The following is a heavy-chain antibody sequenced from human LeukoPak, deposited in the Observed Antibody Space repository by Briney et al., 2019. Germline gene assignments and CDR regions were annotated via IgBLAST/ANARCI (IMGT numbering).Heavy chain of an antibody. CDR1: GFSFTNYW. Sequence: GGSLRLSCVASGFSFTNYWMHWVRQSPGKGLEWVSRVDSDGSDTIYADSVRGRFTISRDNAQNTVFLQMNSLRVEDTAVYYCARGGYGHGFDIWGRGTMVTVSS. J-gene: IGHJ3*02. CDR3: ARGGYGHGFDI. V-gene: IGHV3-74*01. D-gene: IGHD5-12*01. CDR2: VDSDGSDT.